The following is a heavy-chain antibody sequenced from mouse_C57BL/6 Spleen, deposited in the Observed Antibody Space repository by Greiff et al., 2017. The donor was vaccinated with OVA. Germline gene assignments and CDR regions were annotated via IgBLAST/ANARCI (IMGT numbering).Heavy chain of an antibody. J-gene: IGHJ1*03. D-gene: IGHD2-4*01. V-gene: IGHV1-78*01. CDR2: IYPRDGST. CDR1: VYTFTDHT. CDR3: ARGGLRRGCDV. Sequence: QVQLQQSDAELVKPGASVKISCKVSVYTFTDHTIHWMKQRPDQVLEWIGYIYPRDGSTKYNEKFKGKATLTADKCSSTAYMQLNSLTSEDSAVYFCARGGLRRGCDVWGTGTTVTVSS.